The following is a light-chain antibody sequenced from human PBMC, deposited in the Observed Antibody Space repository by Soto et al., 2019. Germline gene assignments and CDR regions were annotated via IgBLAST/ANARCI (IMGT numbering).Light chain of an antibody. V-gene: IGLV2-14*01. Sequence: QSALTQPASVSGSPGQSITISCTGTISDFVVYNYVSWYQQHPGKAPKLMIYGVSNRPSGVSNRFSGSKSGNTASLTISGLQAEDEAEYYCSSYTNINTGACVFGTGTKLTVL. J-gene: IGLJ1*01. CDR1: ISDFVVYNY. CDR3: SSYTNINTGACV. CDR2: GVS.